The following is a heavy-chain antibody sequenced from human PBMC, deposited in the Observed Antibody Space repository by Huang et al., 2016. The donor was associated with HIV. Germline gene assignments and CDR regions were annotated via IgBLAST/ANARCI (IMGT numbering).Heavy chain of an antibody. Sequence: QLLLQESGPGLVKPSEALALTCAVSGGSIRSSDYHWGWIRQPPGKGLEWIGSIYYKGSTHYRPTIKSRVTIAVDTSKNLLFLNLTSMTAAETAVYYGARHREGPVAYYSGWGSHLNYMDVWGRGRTVVVSS. D-gene: IGHD3-10*01. V-gene: IGHV4-39*01. CDR1: GGSIRSSDYH. J-gene: IGHJ6*03. CDR3: ARHREGPVAYYSGWGSHLNYMDV. CDR2: IYYKGST.